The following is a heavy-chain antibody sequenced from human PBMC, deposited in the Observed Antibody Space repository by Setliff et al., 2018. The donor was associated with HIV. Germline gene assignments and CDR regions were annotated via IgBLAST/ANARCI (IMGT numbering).Heavy chain of an antibody. D-gene: IGHD3-10*01. CDR3: ARDRHYSGLGSYGP. V-gene: IGHV4-4*07. J-gene: IGHJ5*02. Sequence: PSQTLSLTCTISGGSFGDYHWSWIRQPAGRGLEWIGRIFRSGTTDYKFSLKSRVTISIDMSRNQFSLRLTSVTAEDTAVYYCARDRHYSGLGSYGPWGPGTLVTVSS. CDR2: IFRSGTT. CDR1: GGSFGDYH.